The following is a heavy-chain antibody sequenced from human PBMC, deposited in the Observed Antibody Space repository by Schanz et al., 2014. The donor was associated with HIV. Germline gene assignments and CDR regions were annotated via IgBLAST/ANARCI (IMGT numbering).Heavy chain of an antibody. CDR1: GGSISSGGYY. J-gene: IGHJ6*02. D-gene: IGHD6-13*01. V-gene: IGHV4-31*03. Sequence: QVQLQESGPGLVKPSQTLSLTCTVSGGSISSGGYYWNWIRQHPGKGLEWIGYIYYSGSTYYKPSLKCRLTISVDTSKNQFSLKLNSVTAADTAMYYCARILGSGSSSWSYYYYYYYGMDVWGQGTTVTVSS. CDR2: IYYSGST. CDR3: ARILGSGSSSWSYYYYYYYGMDV.